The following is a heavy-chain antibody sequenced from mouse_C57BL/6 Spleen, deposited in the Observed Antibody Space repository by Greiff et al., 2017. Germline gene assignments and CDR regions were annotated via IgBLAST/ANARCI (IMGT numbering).Heavy chain of an antibody. CDR1: GFNIKDYY. Sequence: VQLQQSGAELVRPGASVKLSCTASGFNIKDYYMHWVKQRPEQGLEWIGWIDPENGDTEYASKFQGKATITADTSSNTAYLQLSSLTSEDTAVYYCTTGDNYAIDYWGQGTTVTVSS. V-gene: IGHV14-4*01. D-gene: IGHD3-2*01. J-gene: IGHJ4*01. CDR2: IDPENGDT. CDR3: TTGDNYAIDY.